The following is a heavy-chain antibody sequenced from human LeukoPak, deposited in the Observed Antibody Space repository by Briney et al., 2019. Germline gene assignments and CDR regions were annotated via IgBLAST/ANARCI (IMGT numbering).Heavy chain of an antibody. CDR2: ISSSGSTI. J-gene: IGHJ4*02. CDR1: GFTFSSYE. CDR3: AREYYDILTGYYASFDY. V-gene: IGHV3-48*03. Sequence: PGGSLRLSCAASGFTFSSYEMSWVRQAPGKGLEWVSYISSSGSTIYYADSVKGRFTISRDNAKNSLYLQMNSLRAEDTAVYYCAREYYDILTGYYASFDYWGQGTLVTVSS. D-gene: IGHD3-9*01.